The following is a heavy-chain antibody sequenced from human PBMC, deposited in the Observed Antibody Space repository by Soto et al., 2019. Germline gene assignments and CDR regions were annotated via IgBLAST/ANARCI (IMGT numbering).Heavy chain of an antibody. CDR1: GFTFNSYA. CDR2: VRGSGALT. Sequence: EVQILESGGGLGQPGGSLRLSCAASGFTFNSYAMSWVRQAPGKGLEWVSGVRGSGALTSYADSVKGRFTISRDNSKNTLHFEMNSLRAEDTAVYYCVKVQEASGLLESYIDSWGQGTPVTVSA. D-gene: IGHD5-12*01. J-gene: IGHJ4*02. CDR3: VKVQEASGLLESYIDS. V-gene: IGHV3-23*01.